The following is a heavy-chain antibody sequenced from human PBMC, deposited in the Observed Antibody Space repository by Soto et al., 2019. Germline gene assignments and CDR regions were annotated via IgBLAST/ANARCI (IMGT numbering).Heavy chain of an antibody. CDR3: ARDYRTPSGGMDV. V-gene: IGHV4-59*01. D-gene: IGHD3-16*02. Sequence: PSETLSLTCTVSGDSINNYYWSWIRQPPGKRLEWIGYIYYTGSTTYNPSLESRVTMSVDTSKNQFSLKLSSVNAADTAVYFCARDYRTPSGGMDVWGQGTTVTVSS. CDR1: GDSINNYY. CDR2: IYYTGST. J-gene: IGHJ6*02.